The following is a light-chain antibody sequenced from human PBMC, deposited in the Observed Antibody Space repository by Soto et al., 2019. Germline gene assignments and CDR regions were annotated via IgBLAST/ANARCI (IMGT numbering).Light chain of an antibody. V-gene: IGLV2-8*01. CDR1: SSDVGAYNY. CDR3: SSFAAINTLV. CDR2: EVT. J-gene: IGLJ3*02. Sequence: QSALPQPPSASGSPGQSVTISCTGTSSDVGAYNYVSWYQQHAGKAPKLVIYEVTKRPSGVPDRFSGSKSANTASLTVSGLQAEDEADYYCSSFAAINTLVFGGGTKLTVL.